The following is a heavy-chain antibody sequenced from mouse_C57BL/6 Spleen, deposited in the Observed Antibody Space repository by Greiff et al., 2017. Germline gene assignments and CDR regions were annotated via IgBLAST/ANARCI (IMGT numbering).Heavy chain of an antibody. D-gene: IGHD2-4*01. V-gene: IGHV3-6*01. CDR3: ASIYYDYDGTDY. CDR2: ISYDGSN. J-gene: IGHJ2*01. Sequence: EVQLQESGPGLVKPSQSLSLTCSVTGYSITSGYYWNWIRQFPGNKLEWMGYISYDGSNNYNPSLKNRISITRDTSKNQFFLKLNSVTTEDTATYYCASIYYDYDGTDYWGQGTTLTVSS. CDR1: GYSITSGYY.